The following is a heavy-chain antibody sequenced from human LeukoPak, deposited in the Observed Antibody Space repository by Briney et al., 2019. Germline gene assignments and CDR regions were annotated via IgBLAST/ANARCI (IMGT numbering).Heavy chain of an antibody. Sequence: GRSLRLSCAASGFTFNIYGMHWVRQAPGKGLEWVALISYDGSKEDYADSVKGRFTISRDNSKNTVYLEMSSLRAEDTAVYYCARDGENHYCDYWGQGTLVTVST. J-gene: IGHJ4*02. V-gene: IGHV3-30*03. CDR2: ISYDGSKE. CDR3: ARDGENHYCDY. CDR1: GFTFNIYG. D-gene: IGHD7-27*01.